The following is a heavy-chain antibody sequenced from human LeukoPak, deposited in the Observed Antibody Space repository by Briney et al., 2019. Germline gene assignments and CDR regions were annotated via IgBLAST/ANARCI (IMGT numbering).Heavy chain of an antibody. CDR2: IIPIFGTA. D-gene: IGHD5-18*01. J-gene: IGHJ4*02. Sequence: SVKVSCKASGYTFTSYAISWVRQAPGQGLEWMGGIIPIFGTANYAQKFQGRVTITADESTSTAYMELSSLRSEDTAVYYCARGQICGYSYGYGGDYWGQGTLVTVSS. V-gene: IGHV1-69*13. CDR3: ARGQICGYSYGYGGDY. CDR1: GYTFTSYA.